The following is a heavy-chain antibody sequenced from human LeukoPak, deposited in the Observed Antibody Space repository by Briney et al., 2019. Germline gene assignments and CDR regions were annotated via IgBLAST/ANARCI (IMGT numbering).Heavy chain of an antibody. CDR3: ARVYDYYDSSGYLGY. CDR1: GYTSTGYY. Sequence: ASVKVSCKASGYTSTGYYMHWVRQAPGQGLEWMGRINPNSGGTNYAQKFQGRVTMTRDTSISTAYMELSRLRSDDTAVYYCARVYDYYDSSGYLGYWGQGTLVTVSS. CDR2: INPNSGGT. D-gene: IGHD3-22*01. V-gene: IGHV1-2*06. J-gene: IGHJ4*02.